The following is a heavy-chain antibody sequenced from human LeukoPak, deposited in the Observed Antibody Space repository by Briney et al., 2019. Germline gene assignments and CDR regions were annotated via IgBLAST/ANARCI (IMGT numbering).Heavy chain of an antibody. Sequence: ASAKVSCKVSGYTLTELSMHWVRQAPGKGLEWMGGFDPVDGETIYAQKFQGRVTMTEDTSTDTAYMELSSLRSEDTAVYYCATDRILNSGSYSGFDYWGQGTLVTVSS. CDR2: FDPVDGET. V-gene: IGHV1-24*01. CDR1: GYTLTELS. CDR3: ATDRILNSGSYSGFDY. J-gene: IGHJ4*02. D-gene: IGHD1-26*01.